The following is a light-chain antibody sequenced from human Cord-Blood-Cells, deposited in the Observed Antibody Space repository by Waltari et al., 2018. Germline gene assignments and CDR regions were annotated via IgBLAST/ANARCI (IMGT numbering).Light chain of an antibody. Sequence: DIQMTQSPSSLSASVGDRVTITCRASQSISSYLNWYQQKPGKAPQPLIYAASSLQRGVPSRFSGSGSGTDFTLTISSLQPEDFATYYCQQSYSTPYTFGHGTKLEIK. CDR3: QQSYSTPYT. J-gene: IGKJ2*01. CDR2: AAS. CDR1: QSISSY. V-gene: IGKV1-39*01.